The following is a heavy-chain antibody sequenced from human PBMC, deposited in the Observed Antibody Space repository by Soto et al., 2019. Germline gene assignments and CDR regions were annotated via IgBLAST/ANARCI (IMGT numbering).Heavy chain of an antibody. D-gene: IGHD1-26*01. CDR2: INPNSGGT. Sequence: GASVKVSCKASGYTFTGYYMHWVRQAPGQGLEWMGWINPNSGGTNYAQKFQGWVTMTRDTSISTAYMELSRLRSDDTAVYYCARDQTPKVGANGFGFDYWGQGTLVTVSS. CDR1: GYTFTGYY. V-gene: IGHV1-2*04. CDR3: ARDQTPKVGANGFGFDY. J-gene: IGHJ4*02.